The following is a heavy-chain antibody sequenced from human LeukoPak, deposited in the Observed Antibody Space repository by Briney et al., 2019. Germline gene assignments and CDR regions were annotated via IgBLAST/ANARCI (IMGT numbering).Heavy chain of an antibody. CDR2: IKSKTDGGTT. J-gene: IGHJ4*02. Sequence: PGGSLRLSCAASGFTFSNAWMSWVRQAPGKGLEWVGRIKSKTDGGTTDYAAPVKGRFTISRDDSKNTLYLQMNSLKTEDTAVYYCTTDSEVGATLFDYWGQGTLVTVSS. CDR3: TTDSEVGATLFDY. V-gene: IGHV3-15*01. CDR1: GFTFSNAW. D-gene: IGHD1-26*01.